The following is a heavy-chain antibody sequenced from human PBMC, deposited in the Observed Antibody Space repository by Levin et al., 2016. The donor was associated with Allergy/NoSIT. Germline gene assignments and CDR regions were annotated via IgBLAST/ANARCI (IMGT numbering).Heavy chain of an antibody. D-gene: IGHD2-2*01. CDR3: ARTVPAAIGYYYYGMDV. CDR2: ISSSSSYI. V-gene: IGHV3-21*01. Sequence: LSLTCAASGFTFSSYSMNWVRQAPGKGLEWVSSISSSSSYIYYADSVKGRFTISRDNAKNSLYLQMNSLRAEDTAVYYCARTVPAAIGYYYYGMDVWGQGTTVTVSS. CDR1: GFTFSSYS. J-gene: IGHJ6*02.